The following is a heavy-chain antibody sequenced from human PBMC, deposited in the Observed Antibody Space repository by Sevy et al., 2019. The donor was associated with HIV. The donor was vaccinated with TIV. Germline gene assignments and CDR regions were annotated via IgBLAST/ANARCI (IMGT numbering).Heavy chain of an antibody. CDR1: GFTFSSYG. Sequence: GGSLRLSCAASGFTFSSYGMHWVRQAPGKGLEGVAVISYDGSNKYYADSVKGRFTISSDNSKNTLYLQMKSLRAEDTAVYYCANDFTGRMPHAFDIWGQGTMVTVSS. CDR2: ISYDGSNK. CDR3: ANDFTGRMPHAFDI. J-gene: IGHJ3*02. V-gene: IGHV3-30*18. D-gene: IGHD2-2*01.